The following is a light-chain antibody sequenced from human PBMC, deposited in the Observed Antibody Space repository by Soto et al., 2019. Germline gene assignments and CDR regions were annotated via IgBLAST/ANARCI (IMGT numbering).Light chain of an antibody. Sequence: EIVITQSPATLSVSRVEISTLCFMSSQSVGSKLAWYQQKPGQAPRLLIYGASTRATGIPARFSGSGSGTEFTLTISSLQSEDFAVYYCRQYNNRPPLNFGGGTKVDI. V-gene: IGKV3-15*01. J-gene: IGKJ4*01. CDR1: QSVGSK. CDR3: RQYNNRPPLN. CDR2: GAS.